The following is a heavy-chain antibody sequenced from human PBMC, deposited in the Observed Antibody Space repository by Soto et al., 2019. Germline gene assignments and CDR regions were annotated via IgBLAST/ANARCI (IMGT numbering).Heavy chain of an antibody. V-gene: IGHV4-59*01. J-gene: IGHJ3*02. CDR1: GGSLSSYY. CDR2: IYYSGST. D-gene: IGHD3-22*01. Sequence: PSETLSLNCTVSGGSLSSYYWSWTRQPPGKGLEWIGYIYYSGSTNYNPSLTGRVTISVDTSKNQFSLKLSSVTAADTAVYYCARAGLTYYYVSRGYYYPDALAIWAQGTMVTVSS. CDR3: ARAGLTYYYVSRGYYYPDALAI.